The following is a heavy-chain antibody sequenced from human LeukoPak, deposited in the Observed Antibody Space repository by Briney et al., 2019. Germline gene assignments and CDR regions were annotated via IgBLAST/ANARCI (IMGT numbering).Heavy chain of an antibody. CDR1: GFTFTNAW. CDR3: VWNSEHYFDF. J-gene: IGHJ4*02. D-gene: IGHD1-7*01. CDR2: IKNKGEGETT. V-gene: IGHV3-15*01. Sequence: GSLRLSRAASGFTFTNAWMSWVRQAPGKGLEWVGRIKNKGEGETTDYAAPVKGRFTISRDDSENTLFLQMHSLETEDTALYYCVWNSEHYFDFWGQGSLVTVSS.